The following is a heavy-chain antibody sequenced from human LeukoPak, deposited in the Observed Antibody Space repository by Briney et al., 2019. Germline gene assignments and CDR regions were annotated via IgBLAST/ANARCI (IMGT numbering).Heavy chain of an antibody. V-gene: IGHV3-30*02. CDR1: GFTFSSYG. CDR3: AKGIVGAIDY. Sequence: GGSLRLSCAASGFTFSSYGMHWVRQAPGKGLERGAFIRYDGSNKYYADSVKGRFTISRDNSKNTLYLQMNSLRAEDTAVYYCAKGIVGAIDYWGQGTLVTVSS. CDR2: IRYDGSNK. J-gene: IGHJ4*02. D-gene: IGHD1-26*01.